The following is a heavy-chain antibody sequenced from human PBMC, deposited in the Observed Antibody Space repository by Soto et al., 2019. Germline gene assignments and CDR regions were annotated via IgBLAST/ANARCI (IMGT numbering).Heavy chain of an antibody. J-gene: IGHJ6*02. CDR2: INGNGRKT. V-gene: IGHV3-23*01. Sequence: EEQLLESGGDLVQPGGSLKLSCAASGFTFSSYAMNWVRQAPGQGLEWVSSINGNGRKTSYADSVRGRFTISRDNSKKTLFLHVNSLRAEDTAVYYCVKDLNFDFWTGYRYYAMEIWGQGTTVTVS. CDR3: VKDLNFDFWTGYRYYAMEI. D-gene: IGHD3-3*01. CDR1: GFTFSSYA.